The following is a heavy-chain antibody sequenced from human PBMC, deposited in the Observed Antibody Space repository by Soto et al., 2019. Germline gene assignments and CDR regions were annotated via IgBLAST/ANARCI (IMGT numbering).Heavy chain of an antibody. CDR1: GGTFSSYA. CDR2: IIPIFGTA. D-gene: IGHD4-17*01. Sequence: SVKVSCKASGGTFSSYAISWVRQAPGQGLEWMGGIIPIFGTANYAQKFQGRVTITADKSTSTAYMELSSLRSEDTAVYYCARDGDYGDYHFDYWGQGTLVTVSS. CDR3: ARDGDYGDYHFDY. J-gene: IGHJ4*02. V-gene: IGHV1-69*06.